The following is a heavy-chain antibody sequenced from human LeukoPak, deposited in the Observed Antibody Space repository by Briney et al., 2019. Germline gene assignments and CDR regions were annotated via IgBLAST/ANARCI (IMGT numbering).Heavy chain of an antibody. Sequence: GGSLRLSCAAFGFTFSSYSMNWVRQAPGKGLEWVSSISSSSSYIYYADSVKGRFTISRDNAKNSLYLLMNSLRAEDTAVYYCARVTDGDYEYYFDYWGQGTLVTVSS. J-gene: IGHJ4*02. CDR3: ARVTDGDYEYYFDY. CDR1: GFTFSSYS. V-gene: IGHV3-21*01. CDR2: ISSSSSYI. D-gene: IGHD4-17*01.